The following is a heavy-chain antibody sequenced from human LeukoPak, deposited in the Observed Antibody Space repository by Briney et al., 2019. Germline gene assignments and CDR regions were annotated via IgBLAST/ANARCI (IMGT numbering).Heavy chain of an antibody. J-gene: IGHJ4*02. CDR1: GFTFSDYY. D-gene: IGHD4-17*01. CDR3: ATYRLRLYYFDY. Sequence: PGGSLRLSCAASGFTFSDYYMSWIRQAPGKGLEWVSAISGSGGSTYYADSVKGRFTISRDNTKKTLHLQMNSLRAEDTAVYYCATYRLRLYYFDYWGQGTLVTVSS. CDR2: ISGSGGST. V-gene: IGHV3-23*01.